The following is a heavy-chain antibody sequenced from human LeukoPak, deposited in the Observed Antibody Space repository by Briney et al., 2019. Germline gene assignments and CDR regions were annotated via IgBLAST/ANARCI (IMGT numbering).Heavy chain of an antibody. J-gene: IGHJ4*02. Sequence: PSETLSLTCTVSGGSISSYYWSWIRQPPGKGLEWIGYIYYSGSTNYNPSLKSRVTISVDTSKNQFSLKLSSVTAADTAVYYCARAAAAGLSSYYFDYWGQGTLVTVSS. D-gene: IGHD6-13*01. CDR2: IYYSGST. CDR1: GGSISSYY. V-gene: IGHV4-59*12. CDR3: ARAAAAGLSSYYFDY.